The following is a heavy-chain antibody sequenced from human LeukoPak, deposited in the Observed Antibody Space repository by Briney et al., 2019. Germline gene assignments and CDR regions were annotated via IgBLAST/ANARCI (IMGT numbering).Heavy chain of an antibody. CDR2: IYHSGST. J-gene: IGHJ4*02. V-gene: IGHV4-38-2*02. CDR3: ARGYSTLPRDY. D-gene: IGHD6-13*01. CDR1: GYSISSGYY. Sequence: SETLSLTCTVSGYSISSGYYWGWIRQPPGKGLEWIGSIYHSGSTYYNPSLKSRVTISVDTSKSQFSLKLSSVTAADTAVYYCARGYSTLPRDYWGQGTLVTVSS.